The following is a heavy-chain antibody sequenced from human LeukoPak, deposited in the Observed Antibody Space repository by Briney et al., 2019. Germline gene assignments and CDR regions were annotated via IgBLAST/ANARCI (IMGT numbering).Heavy chain of an antibody. Sequence: ASVKVSCKASGYTLTGYYMHWVRQAPGQGLEWMGWINPNSGGTNYAQKFQGRVTMTRDTSISTAYMELSRLRSDDTAVYYCARVLSSSSWYGSWFDPWGQGTLVTVSS. CDR1: GYTLTGYY. D-gene: IGHD6-13*01. CDR3: ARVLSSSSWYGSWFDP. J-gene: IGHJ5*02. V-gene: IGHV1-2*02. CDR2: INPNSGGT.